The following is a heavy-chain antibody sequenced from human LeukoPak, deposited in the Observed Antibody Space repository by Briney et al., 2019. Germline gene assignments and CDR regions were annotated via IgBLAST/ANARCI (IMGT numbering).Heavy chain of an antibody. Sequence: GGSLRLSCAASGFTFSSYGMHWVRQAPGKGLEWVAFIRYDGSNKYYADSVKGRFTISRDNSKNTLYLQMNSLRAEDTAVYYCARLVTLDYWGQGTLVTVSS. CDR1: GFTFSSYG. CDR2: IRYDGSNK. CDR3: ARLVTLDY. J-gene: IGHJ4*02. V-gene: IGHV3-30*02. D-gene: IGHD4-23*01.